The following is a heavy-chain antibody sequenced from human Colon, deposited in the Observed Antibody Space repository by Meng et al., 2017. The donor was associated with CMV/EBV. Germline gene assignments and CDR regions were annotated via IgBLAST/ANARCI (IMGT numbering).Heavy chain of an antibody. J-gene: IGHJ4*02. CDR3: ARGGQLVRSSFDY. CDR1: GGSINRGNYY. D-gene: IGHD6-6*01. V-gene: IGHV4-39*07. Sequence: SGGSINRGNYYWGWVRQPPGKGLGWIGTIYYSGSTYYKSSLESRVTISINTSKNQFSLRLSSVTAADTAVYFCARGGQLVRSSFDYWGPGSLVTVSS. CDR2: IYYSGST.